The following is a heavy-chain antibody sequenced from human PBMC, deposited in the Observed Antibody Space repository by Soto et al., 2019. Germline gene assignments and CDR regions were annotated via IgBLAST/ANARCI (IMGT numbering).Heavy chain of an antibody. CDR2: LYNTGST. CDR3: ARVRPDGSRLDP. J-gene: IGHJ5*02. V-gene: IGHV4-59*08. D-gene: IGHD6-13*01. Sequence: SETLSLTCTVSGASISRYYWSWIRQSPGKGLEWIGYLYNTGSTIYNPSLKSRVTISVDTSKNQFSLKLSSVTAADTAVYYCARVRPDGSRLDPWGQGTLVTVSS. CDR1: GASISRYY.